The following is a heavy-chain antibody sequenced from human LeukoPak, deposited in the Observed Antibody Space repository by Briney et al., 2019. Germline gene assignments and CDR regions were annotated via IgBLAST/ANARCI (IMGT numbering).Heavy chain of an antibody. CDR1: GDSVSSNSAT. CDR2: TYYRSKWYN. J-gene: IGHJ4*02. D-gene: IGHD3-22*01. Sequence: SQTLSLTCAISGDSVSSNSATWDWIRQSPSRGLEWLGRTYYRSKWYNDYAVSVKSRVTINPDTSKNQFSLQLNSVTPEDTAVYYCAREGSDGYLFDYWGQGSLVIVSS. CDR3: AREGSDGYLFDY. V-gene: IGHV6-1*01.